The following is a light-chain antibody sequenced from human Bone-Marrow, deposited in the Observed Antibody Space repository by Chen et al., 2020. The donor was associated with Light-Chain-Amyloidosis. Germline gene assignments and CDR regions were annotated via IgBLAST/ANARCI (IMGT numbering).Light chain of an antibody. CDR2: GEN. Sequence: SSELTQDPAVSVALGQTVKITCQGDSLRSYYASWFQQKPGQAPVLVIFGENDRPSGIPDRFSGSSSGNTASLTINGAQAEDEADYYCKSRDSSGNLLVFGGGTKLTVL. V-gene: IGLV3-19*01. CDR1: SLRSYY. J-gene: IGLJ2*01. CDR3: KSRDSSGNLLV.